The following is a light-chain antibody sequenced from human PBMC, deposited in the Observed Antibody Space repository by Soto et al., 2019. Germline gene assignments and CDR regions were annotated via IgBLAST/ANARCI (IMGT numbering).Light chain of an antibody. V-gene: IGKV3-20*01. Sequence: EIVLTQSPGTLSMSPGERATLSCRASQSITQSFLAWYQQTPGQSPRLLIYGASNRAAGIPGRFSGSGSGTDFSLTISRLEPEDFAVYYCQQYASSPLTFGGGTKVDIK. CDR2: GAS. CDR3: QQYASSPLT. J-gene: IGKJ4*01. CDR1: QSITQSF.